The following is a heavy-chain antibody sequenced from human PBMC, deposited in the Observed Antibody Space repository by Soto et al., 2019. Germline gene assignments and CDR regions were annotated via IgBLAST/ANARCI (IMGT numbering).Heavy chain of an antibody. CDR2: SSGSGDTT. CDR1: GFTFSNYG. V-gene: IGHV3-23*01. CDR3: AKAPYAGYFYYFDS. D-gene: IGHD5-12*01. Sequence: EVQLLESGGGLVQPGGSLRLSCAVSGFTFSNYGMSWVRQAPGKGLEWVSASSGSGDTTYYADSVKGRFTISRDNSKNTLYVQMNSLRAEDTAVYYCAKAPYAGYFYYFDSWGQGTLVTVSS. J-gene: IGHJ4*02.